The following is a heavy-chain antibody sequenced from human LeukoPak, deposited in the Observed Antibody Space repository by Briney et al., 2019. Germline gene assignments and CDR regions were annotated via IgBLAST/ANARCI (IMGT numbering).Heavy chain of an antibody. V-gene: IGHV4-39*07. CDR1: GGSISSTIYY. D-gene: IGHD5-24*01. Sequence: SETLSLTCTVSGGSISSTIYYWGWFRQPPGKGLEWIGSVYRSGSAYYNPSLKSRLLVSVDTSNNQFSLKLNFVTVADTAMYYCARANPASPGGRWPDWGQGTQVIVSS. CDR3: ARANPASPGGRWPD. J-gene: IGHJ4*02. CDR2: VYRSGSA.